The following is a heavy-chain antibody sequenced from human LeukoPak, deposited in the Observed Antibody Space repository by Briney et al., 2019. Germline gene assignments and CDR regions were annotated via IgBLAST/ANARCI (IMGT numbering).Heavy chain of an antibody. CDR1: GFTFDDYA. CDR2: ISWNSGSI. V-gene: IGHV3-9*01. CDR3: AKDGDSGYYYQVYYGMDV. Sequence: GGSLRLSCAASGFTFDDYAMHWVRQAPGKGLEWVSGISWNSGSIGYADSVKGRFTISRDNAKNSLYLQMNSLRAEDTALYYCAKDGDSGYYYQVYYGMDVWGQGTTVTVSS. D-gene: IGHD5-12*01. J-gene: IGHJ6*02.